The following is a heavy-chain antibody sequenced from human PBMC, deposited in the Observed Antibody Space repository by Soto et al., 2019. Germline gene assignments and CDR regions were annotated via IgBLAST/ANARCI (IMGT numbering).Heavy chain of an antibody. V-gene: IGHV4-4*02. J-gene: IGHJ6*02. CDR3: ARCYGSGSSYYYYYGMDV. CDR1: GGSISSSNW. CDR2: IYHSGST. D-gene: IGHD3-10*01. Sequence: SETLSLTCAVSGGSISSSNWWSWVRQPPGRGLEWIGEIYHSGSTNYNPSLKSRVTISVDKSKNQFSLKLSSVTAADTAVYYCARCYGSGSSYYYYYGMDVWGQGTTVTVSS.